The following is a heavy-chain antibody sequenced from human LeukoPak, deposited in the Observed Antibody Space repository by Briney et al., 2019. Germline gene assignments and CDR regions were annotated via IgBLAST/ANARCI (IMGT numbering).Heavy chain of an antibody. CDR3: ARVDVWDIAARKIGSSGDYYYYMDV. Sequence: SETLSLTCTVSGGSISSGGYYWSWIRQPPGKGLEWIGYIYHSGSTYYNPSLKSRVTISVDRSKNQFSLKLSSVTAADTAVYYCARVDVWDIAARKIGSSGDYYYYMDVWGKGTTVTVSS. CDR1: GGSISSGGYY. CDR2: IYHSGST. D-gene: IGHD6-13*01. J-gene: IGHJ6*03. V-gene: IGHV4-30-2*01.